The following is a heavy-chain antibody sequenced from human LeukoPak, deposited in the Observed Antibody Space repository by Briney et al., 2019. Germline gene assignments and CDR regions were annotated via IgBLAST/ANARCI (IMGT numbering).Heavy chain of an antibody. J-gene: IGHJ4*02. CDR2: ISSDGSST. Sequence: PGGSLRLSCAASGFTFSSYWMHWVRQAPGKGLLWVSRISSDGSSTTYADSVKGRFTISRDNAKNTLYLQMNSLRAEDTAVYYCARAAVAGDSDYWSRGTVVTVSS. CDR1: GFTFSSYW. D-gene: IGHD6-19*01. CDR3: ARAAVAGDSDY. V-gene: IGHV3-74*01.